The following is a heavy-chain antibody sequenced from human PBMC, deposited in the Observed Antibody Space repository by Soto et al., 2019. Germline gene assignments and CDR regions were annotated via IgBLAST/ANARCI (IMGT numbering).Heavy chain of an antibody. CDR1: GGTFSSYA. D-gene: IGHD5-18*01. CDR2: IIPIFGTT. V-gene: IGHV1-69*13. J-gene: IGHJ4*02. CDR3: ATPYTAVAGD. Sequence: SVKVSCKASGGTFSSYAISWVRQAPGQGLEWMGVIIPIFGTTNYAQKFQGRVTITADESASTVYMELSSLKSEDTAVYYCATPYTAVAGDWGQGTPVTVSS.